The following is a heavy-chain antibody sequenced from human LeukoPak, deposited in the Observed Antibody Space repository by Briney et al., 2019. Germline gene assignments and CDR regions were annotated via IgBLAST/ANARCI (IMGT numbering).Heavy chain of an antibody. CDR3: ARGGIITSYAFEI. V-gene: IGHV3-30*03. Sequence: GGSLRLSCAASGFTFSSYGMHWVRQAPGKGLEWVAVISYDGSNKYYADSVRGRFTISRDNAKNSLYLQMDSLRAEDTAVYYCARGGIITSYAFEIWGQGTMVTVSS. CDR1: GFTFSSYG. CDR2: ISYDGSNK. D-gene: IGHD1-26*01. J-gene: IGHJ3*02.